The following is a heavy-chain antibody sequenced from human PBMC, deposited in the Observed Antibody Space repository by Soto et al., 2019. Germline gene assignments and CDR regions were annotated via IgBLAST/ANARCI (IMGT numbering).Heavy chain of an antibody. Sequence: QVQLVESGGGVVQPGRSLRLSCAASGFTFSSYGMHWVRQAPGKGLEWVAVIWYDGSNKYYADSVKGRFTISRDNSKNTLYLQMNSLRAEDTAVYYCARKESYYGWFDPWGQGTLVTVSS. CDR2: IWYDGSNK. CDR3: ARKESYYGWFDP. V-gene: IGHV3-33*01. J-gene: IGHJ5*02. CDR1: GFTFSSYG. D-gene: IGHD1-26*01.